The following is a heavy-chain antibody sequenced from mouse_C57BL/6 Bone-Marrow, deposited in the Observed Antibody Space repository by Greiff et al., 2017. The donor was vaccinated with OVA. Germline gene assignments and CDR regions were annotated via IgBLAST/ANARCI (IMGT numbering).Heavy chain of an antibody. J-gene: IGHJ4*01. Sequence: EVKLVESGEGLVKPGGSLKLSCAASGFTFSSYAMSWVRQTPEKRLEWVAYISSGGDYIYYADTVKGRFTISRDNARNTLYLQMSSLKSEDTAMYYCTRGEGTTVEEGYWGQGTSVTVSS. CDR3: TRGEGTTVEEGY. V-gene: IGHV5-9-1*02. CDR1: GFTFSSYA. CDR2: ISSGGDYI. D-gene: IGHD1-1*01.